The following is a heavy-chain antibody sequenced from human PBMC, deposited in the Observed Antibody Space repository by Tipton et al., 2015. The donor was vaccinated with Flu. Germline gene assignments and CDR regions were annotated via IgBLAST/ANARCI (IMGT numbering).Heavy chain of an antibody. J-gene: IGHJ3*02. CDR3: ARGVIYYDRSGPITDAFDI. D-gene: IGHD3-22*01. CDR1: RGSISSGSYY. Sequence: LRLSCTVSRGSISSGSYYWSWIRQPAGKGLEWIGRIYTSGSTNYNPSLKSRVTISVDTSKNQFSLKLSSVTAADTAVYYCARGVIYYDRSGPITDAFDIWGQETMVTVSS. CDR2: IYTSGST. V-gene: IGHV4-61*02.